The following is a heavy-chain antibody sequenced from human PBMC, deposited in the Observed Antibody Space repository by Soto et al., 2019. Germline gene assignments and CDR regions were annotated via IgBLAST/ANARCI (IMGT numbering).Heavy chain of an antibody. J-gene: IGHJ3*01. CDR1: GFSFSADGVG. V-gene: IGHV2-5*02. CDR2: IYWDDDT. D-gene: IGHD3-16*01. Sequence: HITLKESGPTLVKPTQTLTLTCIFSGFSFSADGVGVGWIRQPPGKTLEWLALIYWDDDTRYRPSLKSRLTITNDSSKNQVVLTMTNMDLIDTATYFCAHAFGGTSWPNDAFDVWGQGTVVTVSS. CDR3: AHAFGGTSWPNDAFDV.